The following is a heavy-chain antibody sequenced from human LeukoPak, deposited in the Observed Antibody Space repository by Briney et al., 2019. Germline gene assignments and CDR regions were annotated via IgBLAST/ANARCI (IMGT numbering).Heavy chain of an antibody. Sequence: GGSLRLSCAASGFTFSNYWMRWVGQAPGKGLEWVADMKQDGSEKYYVDSVKGRFTISRDNAKNSVYLQMNSLRVEDTAVYYCARDRALYDRSGYYYTEDDYWGQGTLVTVSS. J-gene: IGHJ4*02. CDR2: MKQDGSEK. CDR1: GFTFSNYW. D-gene: IGHD3-22*01. CDR3: ARDRALYDRSGYYYTEDDY. V-gene: IGHV3-7*01.